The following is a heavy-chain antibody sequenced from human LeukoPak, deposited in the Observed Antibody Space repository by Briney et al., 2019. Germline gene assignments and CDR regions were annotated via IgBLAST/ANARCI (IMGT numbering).Heavy chain of an antibody. Sequence: PSETLSLTCTVSGGSISSSSYYWGWIRQPPGKGLEWIGSIYYSGSTYYNPSLKSRVTISVDTSKNQFSLKLSSVTAADTAVYYCARTPKITMVRGGKYYFDYWGQGTLVTVSS. D-gene: IGHD3-10*01. CDR1: GGSISSSSYY. V-gene: IGHV4-39*07. J-gene: IGHJ4*02. CDR2: IYYSGST. CDR3: ARTPKITMVRGGKYYFDY.